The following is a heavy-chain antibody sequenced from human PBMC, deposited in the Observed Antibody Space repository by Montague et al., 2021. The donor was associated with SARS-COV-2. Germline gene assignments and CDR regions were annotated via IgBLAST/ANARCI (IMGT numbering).Heavy chain of an antibody. CDR1: GFIFSNFA. Sequence: SLRLSCAASGFIFSNFAFHWVRQAPGKGLGWVSAISSSGDITYYADSVKARFTISRDNAKNSLYLQMNSLRAEDTAVYYCGSPNWGASGLFTNWGPGTLVAVSS. CDR3: GSPNWGASGLFTN. D-gene: IGHD7-27*01. J-gene: IGHJ4*02. CDR2: ISSSGDIT. V-gene: IGHV3-48*03.